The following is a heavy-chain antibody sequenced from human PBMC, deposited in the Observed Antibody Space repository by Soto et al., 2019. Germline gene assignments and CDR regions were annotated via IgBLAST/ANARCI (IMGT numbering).Heavy chain of an antibody. J-gene: IGHJ4*02. Sequence: EVQLVESGGGLVEPGGSLRLSCAASGVTVSSNYMSWVRQAPGKGLEWVSVIYSGGSTYYADSVKGRFTISRDNSKTTLYLQMNSLRAVDTAVYYCARHGYNYGGGYFDYWGQGALGSVAS. CDR1: GVTVSSNY. CDR3: ARHGYNYGGGYFDY. D-gene: IGHD5-18*01. CDR2: IYSGGST. V-gene: IGHV3-66*04.